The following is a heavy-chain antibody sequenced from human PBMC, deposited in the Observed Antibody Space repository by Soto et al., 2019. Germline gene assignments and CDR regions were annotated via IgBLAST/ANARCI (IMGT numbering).Heavy chain of an antibody. Sequence: QVQLVESGGGVVQPGRSLRLSCAASGFTFSSYGMHWVRQAPGKGLERVAVIWYDGSNKYYADSVKGRFTITRDNSKNTLYLQMNTLRVEDTAVYYCARDGLGYCSGGSCYHYYFAYWGQGTLVTVSS. CDR1: GFTFSSYG. J-gene: IGHJ4*02. CDR3: ARDGLGYCSGGSCYHYYFAY. V-gene: IGHV3-33*01. D-gene: IGHD2-15*01. CDR2: IWYDGSNK.